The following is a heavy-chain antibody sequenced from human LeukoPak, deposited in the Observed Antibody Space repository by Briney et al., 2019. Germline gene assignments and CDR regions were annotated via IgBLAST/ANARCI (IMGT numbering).Heavy chain of an antibody. D-gene: IGHD3-10*01. CDR2: IVVGSGNT. V-gene: IGHV1-58*02. J-gene: IGHJ5*02. CDR3: AADLWFGDSVWFDP. Sequence: ASVKVSCKASGFTFTSSAMQWVRQARGQRLEWIGWIVVGSGNTNYAQKFQERVTITRDMSTSTAYMELSSLRSEDTAVYYCAADLWFGDSVWFDPWGQGTLVTVSS. CDR1: GFTFTSSA.